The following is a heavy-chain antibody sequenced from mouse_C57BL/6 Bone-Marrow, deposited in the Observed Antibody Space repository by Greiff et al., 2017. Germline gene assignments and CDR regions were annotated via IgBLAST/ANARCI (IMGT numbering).Heavy chain of an antibody. Sequence: EVQLQESGTVLARPGASVKMSCKTSGYTFTSYWMHWVKQRPGQGLEWIGAIYPGNSDTSYNQKFKGKAKLTAVTSASTAYMELSSLTNEDSAVYYCTIISTTVVDFAYWGQGTLVTVSA. V-gene: IGHV1-5*01. CDR2: IYPGNSDT. CDR1: GYTFTSYW. J-gene: IGHJ3*01. D-gene: IGHD1-1*01. CDR3: TIISTTVVDFAY.